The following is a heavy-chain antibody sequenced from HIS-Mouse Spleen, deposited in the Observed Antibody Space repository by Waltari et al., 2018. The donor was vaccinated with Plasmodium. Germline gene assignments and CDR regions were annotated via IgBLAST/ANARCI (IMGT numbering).Heavy chain of an antibody. J-gene: IGHJ4*02. CDR1: GYTFTGYY. CDR2: SNPNSGGK. CDR3: ARAGDQHFDY. Sequence: QVQLVQSGAEVKKPGASVKVSCKASGYTFTGYYMHWVRQAPGQGLEWMGRSNPNSGGKNYAQKFQGRVTMTRDTSISTAYMELSRLRSDDTAVYYWARAGDQHFDYWGQGTLVTVSS. D-gene: IGHD7-27*01. V-gene: IGHV1-2*02.